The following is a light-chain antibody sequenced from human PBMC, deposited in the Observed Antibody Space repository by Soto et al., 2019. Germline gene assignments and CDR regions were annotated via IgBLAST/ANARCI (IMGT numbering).Light chain of an antibody. CDR1: QSLLHITGETF. CDR3: MQSTQLLKS. V-gene: IGKV2D-29*02. J-gene: IGKJ5*01. Sequence: VMTQTPLSLSVAPGQPASISCKSSQSLLHITGETFLFWYLQKPGQSPQLLIYEVSTRVSGEQDRLSGSESGTDVALEISGVETEDVGSYCCMQSTQLLKSFGQGKRLRIE. CDR2: EVS.